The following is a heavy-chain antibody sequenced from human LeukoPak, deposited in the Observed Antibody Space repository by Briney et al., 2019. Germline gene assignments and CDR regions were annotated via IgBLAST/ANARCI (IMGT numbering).Heavy chain of an antibody. D-gene: IGHD5-24*01. CDR1: GFTFTNYN. CDR3: VRVRDGYNDAYDI. CDR2: INPSGGST. V-gene: IGHV1-46*01. J-gene: IGHJ3*02. Sequence: ASVKVSCKASGFTFTNYNLRWVRQVPGQRLEWMGIINPSGGSTNYAQNFQGRVTMTRDTSTSTVYMELSSPRSEDTAVYYCVRVRDGYNDAYDIWGQGTMVTVPS.